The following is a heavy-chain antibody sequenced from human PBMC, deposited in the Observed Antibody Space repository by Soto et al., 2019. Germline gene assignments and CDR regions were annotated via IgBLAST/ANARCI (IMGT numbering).Heavy chain of an antibody. CDR1: GFTFTTYA. D-gene: IGHD1-7*01. CDR2: ITANGGRT. V-gene: IGHV3-23*01. J-gene: IGHJ6*02. CDR3: VRGTPTPGLDI. Sequence: PGGSLRLSCAASGFTFTTYAMTWVRQAPGKGLEWVSSITANGGRTYYADSVKGRFTISRDSTRNSLYLNMDSLRVEDTATYYCVRGTPTPGLDIWGRGTTVTVSS.